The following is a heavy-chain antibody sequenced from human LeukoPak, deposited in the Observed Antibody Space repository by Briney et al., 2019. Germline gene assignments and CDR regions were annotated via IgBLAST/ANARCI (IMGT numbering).Heavy chain of an antibody. Sequence: ASVKVSCKASGYTFTSYGISWVRQAPGQGLEWMGWISAYNGNTNYAQKLQGRVTMTTDTSTSTAYMELRSLRSGDTAVYYCARAPNHCSGGSCSYYMDVWGKGTTVTVSS. D-gene: IGHD2-15*01. J-gene: IGHJ6*03. CDR2: ISAYNGNT. CDR3: ARAPNHCSGGSCSYYMDV. CDR1: GYTFTSYG. V-gene: IGHV1-18*01.